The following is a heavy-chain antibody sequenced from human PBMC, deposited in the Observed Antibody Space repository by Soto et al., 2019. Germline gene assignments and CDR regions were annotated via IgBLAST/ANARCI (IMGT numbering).Heavy chain of an antibody. Sequence: EVQLLESGGGLVQPGGSLRLSCAASGFTFSSYAMSWVRQAPGKGLEWVSTISGSCDNTFYADSVKGRFTISRDNSKNSVYLPMSSLRAEDTAVYYCAKPYSSCWYGPLDYWGQGTLVTVSS. D-gene: IGHD6-13*01. V-gene: IGHV3-23*01. CDR2: ISGSCDNT. CDR1: GFTFSSYA. J-gene: IGHJ4*02. CDR3: AKPYSSCWYGPLDY.